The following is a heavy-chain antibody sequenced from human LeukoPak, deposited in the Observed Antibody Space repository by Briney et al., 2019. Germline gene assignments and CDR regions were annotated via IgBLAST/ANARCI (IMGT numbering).Heavy chain of an antibody. V-gene: IGHV3-33*01. J-gene: IGHJ4*02. CDR2: IWYDGSNK. CDR1: GFTFSSYG. D-gene: IGHD6-19*01. CDR3: ARGIIAVAGTGSLDY. Sequence: GRSLRLSCAASGFTFSSYGMHWVRQAPGKGLEWVAVIWYDGSNKYYADSVKGRFTISRDNSKNTLYLQMNSLRAEDTAVYYCARGIIAVAGTGSLDYWGQGTLVTVSS.